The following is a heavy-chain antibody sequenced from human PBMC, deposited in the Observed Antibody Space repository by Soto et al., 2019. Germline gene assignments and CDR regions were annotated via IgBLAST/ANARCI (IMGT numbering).Heavy chain of an antibody. V-gene: IGHV4-39*01. CDR3: ASKSATDTNNWFDP. Sequence: SETLSLTCTVSGGSISSSTYYWGWIRQPPGKGLEWIGSIYYSGSTHYNPSLKSRVTMSVDTSRNQFSLNLSSVTAADTAVYYCASKSATDTNNWFDPWGQGTLVTVSS. CDR2: IYYSGST. CDR1: GGSISSSTYY. D-gene: IGHD3-3*01. J-gene: IGHJ5*02.